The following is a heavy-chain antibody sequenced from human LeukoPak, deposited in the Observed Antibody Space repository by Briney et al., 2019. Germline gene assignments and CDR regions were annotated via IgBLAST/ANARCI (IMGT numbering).Heavy chain of an antibody. V-gene: IGHV3-23*01. D-gene: IGHD6-13*01. CDR3: ARDYGRAAAFGSDPFAPDY. Sequence: PGGSLRLSCTTSKFNFNSYGMTWVRQAPGKGLEWVSSISGSGGSTQYAASVQGRFTISRDNSKNTLYLQMNSLRAEDTAVYYCARDYGRAAAFGSDPFAPDYWGQGTLVTVSS. CDR1: KFNFNSYG. CDR2: ISGSGGST. J-gene: IGHJ4*02.